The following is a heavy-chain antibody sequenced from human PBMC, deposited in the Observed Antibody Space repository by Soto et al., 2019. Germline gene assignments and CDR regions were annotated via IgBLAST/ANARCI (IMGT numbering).Heavy chain of an antibody. Sequence: EVRLVESGGGLVQPGGSLRLSYAASGFIVSSNYMTWVRQAPGKGLEWVSLLYSGGATHYAASVKGRFTISSHSSQNTLFLQMNSLRTEDTATYYCLRGRYGSQIHWGQGTKVTVSS. CDR3: LRGRYGSQIH. V-gene: IGHV3-53*04. D-gene: IGHD3-10*01. CDR2: LYSGGAT. CDR1: GFIVSSNY. J-gene: IGHJ4*02.